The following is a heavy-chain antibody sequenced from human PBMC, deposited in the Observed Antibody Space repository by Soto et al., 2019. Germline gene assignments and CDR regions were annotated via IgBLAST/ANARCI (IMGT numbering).Heavy chain of an antibody. CDR3: AKTGSSGPRGSNRYWYFDL. Sequence: GGSLRLSCAASGFTFSSYAMSWVRQAPGKGLEWVSAISGSGGSTYYADSVKGRFTISRDNSKNTLYLQMNSLRAEDTAVYYCAKTGSSGPRGSNRYWYFDLWGRGTLVTVSS. CDR1: GFTFSSYA. V-gene: IGHV3-23*01. J-gene: IGHJ2*01. CDR2: ISGSGGST. D-gene: IGHD6-19*01.